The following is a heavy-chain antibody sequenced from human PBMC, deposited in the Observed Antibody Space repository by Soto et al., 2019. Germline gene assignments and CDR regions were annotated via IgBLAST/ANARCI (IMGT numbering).Heavy chain of an antibody. J-gene: IGHJ4*02. Sequence: GASVKVSCKASGYTFTNYGISWARQAPGQGLEWMGWISPKKGNTNYAQKLQGRVTLTTDTATSTAFMELRNLRSDDTAVYYCVRDFLDCSGGTCYPVLFDFWGQGTQVTVSS. V-gene: IGHV1-18*01. D-gene: IGHD2-15*01. CDR3: VRDFLDCSGGTCYPVLFDF. CDR2: ISPKKGNT. CDR1: GYTFTNYG.